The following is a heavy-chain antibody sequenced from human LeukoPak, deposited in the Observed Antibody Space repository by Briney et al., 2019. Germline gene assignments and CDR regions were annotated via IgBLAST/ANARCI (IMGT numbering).Heavy chain of an antibody. J-gene: IGHJ4*02. CDR2: ISYDGGNK. Sequence: GGSLRLSCAASGFTFSSYGMHWVRQAPGKGLEWVAVISYDGGNKYYADSVKGRFTISRDNSKNTLYLQMNSLRAEDTAVYYCAKDRGLCFDYWGQGTLVTVSS. D-gene: IGHD2-21*01. CDR1: GFTFSSYG. CDR3: AKDRGLCFDY. V-gene: IGHV3-30*18.